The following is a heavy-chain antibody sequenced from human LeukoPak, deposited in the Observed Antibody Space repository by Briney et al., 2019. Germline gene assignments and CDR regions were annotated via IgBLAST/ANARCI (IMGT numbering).Heavy chain of an antibody. Sequence: KTSETLSLTCTVSGGSISRYYWRWLRQPAGKGLEWIGRIYTSGSTNYNPSLKSRVTMSVDTSKNQFSLKLSSVTAADTAVYYCARGWGYSIPFDYWGQGTLVTVSS. CDR1: GGSISRYY. D-gene: IGHD2-15*01. V-gene: IGHV4-4*07. J-gene: IGHJ4*02. CDR3: ARGWGYSIPFDY. CDR2: IYTSGST.